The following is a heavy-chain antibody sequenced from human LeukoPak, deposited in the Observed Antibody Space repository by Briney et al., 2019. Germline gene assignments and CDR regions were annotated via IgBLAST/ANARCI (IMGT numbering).Heavy chain of an antibody. V-gene: IGHV4-30-4*08. Sequence: SETPSLTCSVSCVSISSGNYYWAWIRQPPKNGLEWDGYIYYSGSTYYHQSLKSRITISADTSKNQFSPQPSSVTAADTAVYYCARGPKNAGSSFDPWGQGTLVTVSS. J-gene: IGHJ5*02. CDR2: IYYSGST. CDR3: ARGPKNAGSSFDP. CDR1: CVSISSGNYY. D-gene: IGHD1-1*01.